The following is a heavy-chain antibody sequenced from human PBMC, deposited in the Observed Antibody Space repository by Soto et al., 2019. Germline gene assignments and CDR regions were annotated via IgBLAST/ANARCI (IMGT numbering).Heavy chain of an antibody. CDR3: ARHYGSGNCPLDY. CDR1: GGAINGYY. V-gene: IGHV4-59*01. Sequence: LALTCTVSGGAINGYYWSWIRQPPGKGLEYIGFIRYSGSTKYNPSLKSRVPISLDMSTNQFSLRLSPLTAAATAISYCARHYGSGNCPLDYWGRGTLSSVS. CDR2: IRYSGST. J-gene: IGHJ4*02. D-gene: IGHD3-10*01.